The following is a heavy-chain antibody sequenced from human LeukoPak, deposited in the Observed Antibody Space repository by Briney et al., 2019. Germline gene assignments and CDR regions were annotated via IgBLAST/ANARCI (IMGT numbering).Heavy chain of an antibody. CDR2: IFYSTST. V-gene: IGHV4-59*08. CDR1: GGPIGRHY. J-gene: IGHJ3*01. Sequence: SETLSLTCTVSGGPIGRHYWSWIRQPPGKGLEWIGYIFYSTSTNYNPSLESRVTISIDTSKKQLSLTLTSVTAADTAVYFCARPRENESHFPDMDAFDLWGQGTMVTVAS. D-gene: IGHD2/OR15-2a*01. CDR3: ARPRENESHFPDMDAFDL.